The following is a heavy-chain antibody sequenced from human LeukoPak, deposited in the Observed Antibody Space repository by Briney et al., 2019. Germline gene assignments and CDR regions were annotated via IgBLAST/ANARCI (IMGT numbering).Heavy chain of an antibody. D-gene: IGHD2-15*01. Sequence: SETLSLTCTVSGGSISSSSYYWGWIRQPPGKGLEWIGSIYYSGSTYYNPSLKSRVTISVDTSKNRFSLKLSSVTAADTAVYYCARGRVGENWFDPWGQGTLVTVSS. CDR1: GGSISSSSYY. J-gene: IGHJ5*02. V-gene: IGHV4-39*07. CDR2: IYYSGST. CDR3: ARGRVGENWFDP.